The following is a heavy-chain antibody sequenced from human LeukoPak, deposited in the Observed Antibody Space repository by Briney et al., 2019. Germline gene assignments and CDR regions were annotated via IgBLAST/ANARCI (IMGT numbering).Heavy chain of an antibody. V-gene: IGHV4-39*07. CDR3: ARATGPRGYFDY. Sequence: SETLSLTCTVSGGSISSSTYYWGWIRQPPGKGLEWIGSIYYSGSTYYNPSLKSRVTISVDTSKNQFSLKLSSVTAADTAVYYCARATGPRGYFDYWGQGTLVTVSS. J-gene: IGHJ4*02. CDR2: IYYSGST. CDR1: GGSISSSTYY. D-gene: IGHD3-10*01.